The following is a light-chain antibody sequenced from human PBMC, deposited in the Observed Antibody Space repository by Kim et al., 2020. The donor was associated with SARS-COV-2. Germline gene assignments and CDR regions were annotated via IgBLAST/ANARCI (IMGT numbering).Light chain of an antibody. CDR1: RSDIGTEYD. CDR2: ANN. J-gene: IGLJ2*01. V-gene: IGLV1-40*01. CDR3: QSNDSSLRGVV. Sequence: GTRACTGSRSDIGTEYDVPGYQQFPGTAPKHRGYANNNRPSRVPDRFSGSRSGTSAALAITELRAENAADYYCQSNDSSLRGVVFGGGTQLTVL.